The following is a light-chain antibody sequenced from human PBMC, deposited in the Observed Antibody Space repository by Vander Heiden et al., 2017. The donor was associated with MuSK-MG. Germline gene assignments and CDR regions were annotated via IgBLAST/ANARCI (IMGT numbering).Light chain of an antibody. CDR3: QVWDSSSDVV. V-gene: IGLV3-21*04. CDR1: NSGSKS. CDR2: YDS. Sequence: SYVLTQPPSVSVAPGKTARITCGGNNSGSKSVHWYQQKPGPAPVLVIYYDSDRPSGIAERFSGSNAGTTATLTISRVEAGDEDDYYCQVWDSSSDVVFGGGTKLTVL. J-gene: IGLJ2*01.